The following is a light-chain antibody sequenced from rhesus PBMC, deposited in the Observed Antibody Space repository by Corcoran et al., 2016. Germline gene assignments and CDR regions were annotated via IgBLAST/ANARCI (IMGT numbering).Light chain of an antibody. CDR2: YND. J-gene: IGLJ1*01. CDR3: ATWDDSLHGYV. Sequence: QSVLTQPPSASEAARKSVTISCSGSGSNIGRNSVSWYQQLPETAPKLLIYYNDRRPSGVSDRFSGSKSGTSASLAISGLQTDDEAGYFCATWDDSLHGYVFGSGTRLTVL. CDR1: GSNIGRNS. V-gene: IGLV1-60*01.